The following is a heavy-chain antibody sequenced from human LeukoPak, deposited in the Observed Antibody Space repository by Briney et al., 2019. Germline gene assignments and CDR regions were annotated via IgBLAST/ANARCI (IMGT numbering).Heavy chain of an antibody. CDR3: TTIYDSSGYCVY. CDR1: GFTFSNAW. V-gene: IGHV3-15*01. CDR2: IKSKTDGGTT. J-gene: IGHJ4*02. D-gene: IGHD3-22*01. Sequence: PGGSLRLSCAASGFTFSNAWMSWVRQAPGKGLEWVGRIKSKTDGGTTDYAAPGKGSFTISRDDSKNTLYLQMNSLKTEDTAVYYCTTIYDSSGYCVYWGQGTLVTVSS.